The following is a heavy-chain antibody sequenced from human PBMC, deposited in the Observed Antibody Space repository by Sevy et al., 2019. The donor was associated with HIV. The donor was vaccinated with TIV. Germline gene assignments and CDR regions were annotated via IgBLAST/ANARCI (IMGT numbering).Heavy chain of an antibody. CDR2: ITNSGSSI. CDR1: GFTFSSYE. CDR3: ARDLPPSATTVAHFDY. Sequence: GGSLRLSCTGSGFTFSSYEMNWVRQAPGKGLEWVSYITNSGSSIYYSDSVKDRFTISRDNAKNSLYLQMNSLRAEDTAVYYCARDLPPSATTVAHFDYWGRGTLVTVSS. V-gene: IGHV3-48*03. J-gene: IGHJ4*02. D-gene: IGHD4-17*01.